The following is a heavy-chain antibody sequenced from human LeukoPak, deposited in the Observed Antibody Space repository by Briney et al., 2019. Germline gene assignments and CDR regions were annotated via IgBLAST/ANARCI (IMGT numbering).Heavy chain of an antibody. J-gene: IGHJ4*02. CDR2: IYHSGST. CDR3: ANYYDSSGHFDY. D-gene: IGHD3-22*01. Sequence: SGTLSLTCAVSGGSISSSNWWSWVRQPPGKGLEWIGEIYHSGSTNYNPSLKSRVTISVDTSKNQFSLKLSSVTAADTAVYYCANYYDSSGHFDYWGQGTLVTVSS. CDR1: GGSISSSNW. V-gene: IGHV4-4*02.